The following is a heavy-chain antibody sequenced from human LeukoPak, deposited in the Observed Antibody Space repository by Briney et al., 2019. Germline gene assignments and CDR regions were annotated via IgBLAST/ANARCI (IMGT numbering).Heavy chain of an antibody. D-gene: IGHD3-10*01. CDR1: GFTFSSYA. Sequence: GGSLRLSCAASGFTFSSYAMSWVRQAPGKGLEWVSAISGSGGRTYYADSVKGRLTISRDNSKNTLYLQMNSLRAEDTAVYYCAKDRSIWVGDLWRSDAFDIWGQGTMVTVSS. CDR3: AKDRSIWVGDLWRSDAFDI. V-gene: IGHV3-23*01. J-gene: IGHJ3*02. CDR2: ISGSGGRT.